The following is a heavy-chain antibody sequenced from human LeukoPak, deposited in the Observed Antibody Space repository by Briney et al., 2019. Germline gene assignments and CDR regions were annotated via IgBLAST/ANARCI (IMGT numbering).Heavy chain of an antibody. CDR3: TRDTDYGSATNYFDS. D-gene: IGHD3-10*01. V-gene: IGHV3-43*01. Sequence: PGGSLRLSCAASGFTFDDYAMHWVRQAPGKGLEWVALISWEGHTTYYADSVRGRFTISRDNSKNSLYLQMNSLRTEDTAFYYCTRDTDYGSATNYFDSWGQATLVSVSS. J-gene: IGHJ4*02. CDR2: ISWEGHTT. CDR1: GFTFDDYA.